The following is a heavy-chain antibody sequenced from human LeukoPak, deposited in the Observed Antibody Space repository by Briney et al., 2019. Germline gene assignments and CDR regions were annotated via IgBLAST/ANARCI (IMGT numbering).Heavy chain of an antibody. CDR3: ASHTRRSSTSLTEFDP. Sequence: SETLSLTCTVSGGSISSSSYYWGWIRQPPGKGLEWIGSIYYSGSTYYNPSLKSRVTISVDTSKNQLSLKLSSVTAADTAVYYCASHTRRSSTSLTEFDPWGQGTLVTVSS. CDR2: IYYSGST. V-gene: IGHV4-39*01. J-gene: IGHJ5*02. CDR1: GGSISSSSYY. D-gene: IGHD2-2*01.